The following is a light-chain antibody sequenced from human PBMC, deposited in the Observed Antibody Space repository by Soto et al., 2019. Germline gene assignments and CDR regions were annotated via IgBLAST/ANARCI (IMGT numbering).Light chain of an antibody. V-gene: IGKV2-28*01. CDR3: MDALQISVG. J-gene: IGKJ1*01. CDR1: QSLLHSDGYNY. Sequence: DSVMTQFPLSLSVTPGEPASISCRSSQSLLHSDGYNYLDWYVQKPGQSPQLLIYLGSNRASGVPDRFRGSGAGTDFTLKISRVEAEDVGVYYCMDALQISVGFGEGTKVEIK. CDR2: LGS.